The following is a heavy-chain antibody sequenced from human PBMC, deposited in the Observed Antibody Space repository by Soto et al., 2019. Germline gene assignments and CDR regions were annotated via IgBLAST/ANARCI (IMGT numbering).Heavy chain of an antibody. CDR2: MSYDGGNK. CDR3: ARDLYYFDSSGYYYGNYYGMDV. Sequence: GGSLRLSCAASGFSFSRYPMHWVRQAPGKALERVAVMSYDGGNKYYADSVKGRFTISRDNSKSTLYLQMNSLRAEDTAVYYCARDLYYFDSSGYYYGNYYGMDVWGQGTTVTVSS. J-gene: IGHJ6*02. D-gene: IGHD3-22*01. V-gene: IGHV3-30-3*01. CDR1: GFSFSRYP.